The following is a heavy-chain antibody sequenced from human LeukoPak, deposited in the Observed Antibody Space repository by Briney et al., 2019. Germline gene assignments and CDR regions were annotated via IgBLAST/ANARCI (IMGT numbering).Heavy chain of an antibody. J-gene: IGHJ4*02. Sequence: GGSLRLSCAASGFTVSSNYMSWVRQAPGKGLEWVSVIYSGGSTYYADSVKGRFTISRDNAKNSLYLQMNSLRAEDMALYYCAKASLGGNLGHYFDYWGQGTLVTVSS. D-gene: IGHD4-23*01. CDR2: IYSGGST. CDR3: AKASLGGNLGHYFDY. V-gene: IGHV3-53*05. CDR1: GFTVSSNY.